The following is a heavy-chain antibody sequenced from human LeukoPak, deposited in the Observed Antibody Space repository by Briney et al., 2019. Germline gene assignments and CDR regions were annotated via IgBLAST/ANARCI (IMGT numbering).Heavy chain of an antibody. J-gene: IGHJ4*02. CDR3: SKELKICGLFIGGEY. V-gene: IGHV3-23*01. D-gene: IGHD3-3*01. CDR1: EFSFSNYA. Sequence: PRGSLRLSCVASEFSFSNYAMSGVRQAPPKGVEWVSCISLIGGRTYYADSVKGRFTISRANSKNTLHLEMSRWTAGAQAGYLCSKELKICGLFIGGEYWGQGTMVTVSP. CDR2: ISLIGGRT.